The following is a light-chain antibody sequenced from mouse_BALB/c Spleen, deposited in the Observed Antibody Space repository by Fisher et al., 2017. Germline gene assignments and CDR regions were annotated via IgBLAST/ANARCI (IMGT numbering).Light chain of an antibody. J-gene: IGKJ5*01. Sequence: IVLTQTPAIMSASPGEKVTITCSASSSVSYMHWFQQKPGTSPKLWIYSTSNLASGVPARFSGSGSGTSYSLTISRMEAEDAATYYCQQRSSYPPTFGAGTKLELK. CDR3: QQRSSYPPT. CDR2: STS. CDR1: SSVSY. V-gene: IGKV4-57*01.